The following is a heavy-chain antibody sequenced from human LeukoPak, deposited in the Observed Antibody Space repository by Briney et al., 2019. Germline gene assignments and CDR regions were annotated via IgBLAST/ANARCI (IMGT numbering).Heavy chain of an antibody. Sequence: PGGSLRLSCAASGFTFSNYAMGWVRQAPGKGLQWVANIKTDGSEKYYVDSVKGRFTISRDNAKNSLYLQMHSLRAEDTAVYYCATYSSLNRREFQYWGQGTLLTVPS. J-gene: IGHJ1*01. CDR3: ATYSSLNRREFQY. CDR2: IKTDGSEK. V-gene: IGHV3-7*01. D-gene: IGHD3-22*01. CDR1: GFTFSNYA.